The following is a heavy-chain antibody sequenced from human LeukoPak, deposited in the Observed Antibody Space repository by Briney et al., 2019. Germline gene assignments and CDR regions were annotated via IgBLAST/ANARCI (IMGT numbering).Heavy chain of an antibody. D-gene: IGHD5-18*01. V-gene: IGHV4-59*01. CDR3: ARWDAMVTNWAFDI. J-gene: IGHJ3*02. CDR1: GGSISSYY. Sequence: PSETLSLTCTVSGGSISSYYWSWIRQPPGKGLEWIGYIYYSGSTNYNPSLKSRVTISVDTSKNQFSLKLSSVTAADTAVYYCARWDAMVTNWAFDIWGQGTMVTVSS. CDR2: IYYSGST.